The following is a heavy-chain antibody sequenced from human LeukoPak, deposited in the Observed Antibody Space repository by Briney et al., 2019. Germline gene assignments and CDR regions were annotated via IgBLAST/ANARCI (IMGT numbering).Heavy chain of an antibody. D-gene: IGHD4-23*01. V-gene: IGHV4-59*02. CDR1: GGSVTSFY. CDR2: IYYTGSA. J-gene: IGHJ4*02. Sequence: SETLSLTCAVSGGSVTSFYWSWIRQSPGQGLEWIGHIYYTGSASYNPSLKSRLSISIDTSKNQFSLNLTSVTAADTAVYYCARVGGDSGTSPRFFFDYWGQGTLVTVSS. CDR3: ARVGGDSGTSPRFFFDY.